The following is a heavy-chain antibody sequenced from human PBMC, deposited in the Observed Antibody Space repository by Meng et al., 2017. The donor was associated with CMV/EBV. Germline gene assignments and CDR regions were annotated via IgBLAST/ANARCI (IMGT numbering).Heavy chain of an antibody. Sequence: ETLSLTCTVSGYSISSGYYWGWIRQPPGKGLEWVANIKQDGSEKYYVDSVKGRFTISRDNAKNSLYLQMNSLRAEDTAVYYCARASSGSYYLNWFDPWGQGTLVTVSS. V-gene: IGHV3-7*01. D-gene: IGHD1-26*01. CDR1: GYSISSGYY. CDR3: ARASSGSYYLNWFDP. J-gene: IGHJ5*02. CDR2: IKQDGSEK.